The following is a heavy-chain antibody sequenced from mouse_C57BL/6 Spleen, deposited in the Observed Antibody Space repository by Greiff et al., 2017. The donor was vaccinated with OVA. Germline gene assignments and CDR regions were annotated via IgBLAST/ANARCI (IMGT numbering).Heavy chain of an antibody. J-gene: IGHJ2*01. CDR3: ARDLGGYYLYYFDY. V-gene: IGHV3-6*01. CDR2: ISYDGSN. D-gene: IGHD2-3*01. Sequence: EVKLQESGPGLVKPSQSLSLTCSVTGYSITSGYYWNWIRQFPGNKLEWMGYISYDGSNNYNPSLKNRISITRDTSKNQFFLKLNSVTTEDTATYYCARDLGGYYLYYFDYWGQGTTLTVSS. CDR1: GYSITSGYY.